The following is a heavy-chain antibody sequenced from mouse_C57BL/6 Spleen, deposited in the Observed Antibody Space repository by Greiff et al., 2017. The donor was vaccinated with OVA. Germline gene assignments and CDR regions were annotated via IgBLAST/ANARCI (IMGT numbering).Heavy chain of an antibody. CDR3: TRDVKYDGYFDV. CDR2: ISSGGDYI. V-gene: IGHV5-9-1*02. J-gene: IGHJ1*03. D-gene: IGHD2-3*01. CDR1: GFTFSSYA. Sequence: EVKLEESGEGLVKPGGSLKLSCAASGFTFSSYAMSWVRQTPEKRLEWVAYISSGGDYIYYADTVKGRFTISRDNARNTLYLQMSSLKSEDTAMYYCTRDVKYDGYFDVWGTGTTVTVSS.